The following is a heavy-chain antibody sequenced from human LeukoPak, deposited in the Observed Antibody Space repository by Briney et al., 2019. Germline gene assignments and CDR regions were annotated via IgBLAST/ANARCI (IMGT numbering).Heavy chain of an antibody. V-gene: IGHV4-30-4*08. Sequence: PSETLSLTCTVSGGSISSGDYYWSWIRQPPGKGLEWIGYIYYSGSTYYNPSLKSRVTISVDTSKNQFSLKLSSVTAADTAVYYCARDHGSKERLDYWGQGTLVTVSS. CDR3: ARDHGSKERLDY. CDR2: IYYSGST. J-gene: IGHJ4*02. CDR1: GGSISSGDYY.